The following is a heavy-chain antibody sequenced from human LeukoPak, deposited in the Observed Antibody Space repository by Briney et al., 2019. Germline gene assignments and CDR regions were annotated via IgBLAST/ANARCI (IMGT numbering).Heavy chain of an antibody. CDR1: GFTFSSYA. V-gene: IGHV3-30*04. J-gene: IGHJ4*02. CDR3: ARGSGLVGATSFSDY. D-gene: IGHD1-26*01. Sequence: GGSLRLSCAASGFTFSSYAMHWVRQAPGKGLEWVAVISYDGSNKYYADSVKGRFTISRDNSKNTLYLQMNSLRAEDTAVYYCARGSGLVGATSFSDYWGQGTLVTVSS. CDR2: ISYDGSNK.